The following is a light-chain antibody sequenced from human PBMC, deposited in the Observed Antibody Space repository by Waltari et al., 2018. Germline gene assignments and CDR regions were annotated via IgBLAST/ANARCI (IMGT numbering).Light chain of an antibody. CDR1: SSDVGAYNS. V-gene: IGLV2-14*01. Sequence: QSALTQPASVSGSPGQSITISCTGTSSDVGAYNSVSWYQQHPGQAPKLMIYDVSYRPSGVSNRFSGSKSGNTSSRTISGLQDEDEADYYCSSDISITTPVIFGGGTKLTVL. CDR2: DVS. CDR3: SSDISITTPVI. J-gene: IGLJ2*01.